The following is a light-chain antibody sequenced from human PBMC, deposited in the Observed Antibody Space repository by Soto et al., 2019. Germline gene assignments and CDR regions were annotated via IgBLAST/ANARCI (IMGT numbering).Light chain of an antibody. J-gene: IGLJ3*02. Sequence: QSALTQPSSVSGSPGQSVTISCTGTSSDVGGYNYVSWYQQHPGKAPKLMIYDVSQRPSGVPNRFSGSKSDNTASLIISGLQAEDEADYYCCSYAGTYTWVFGGGTKVTVL. CDR2: DVS. CDR3: CSYAGTYTWV. V-gene: IGLV2-11*01. CDR1: SSDVGGYNY.